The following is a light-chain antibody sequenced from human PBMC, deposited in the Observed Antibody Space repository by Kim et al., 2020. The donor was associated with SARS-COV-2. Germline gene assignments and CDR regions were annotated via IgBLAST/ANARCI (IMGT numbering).Light chain of an antibody. CDR3: QQSYTSPLT. Sequence: ASVGDRLVITSRASQSINTYLNWYQQKPGKAPHLLIYAASNLQSGVPSRFSGSGSGTDFTLTISSLQPDDFATYFCQQSYTSPLTFGGGTKVDIK. CDR1: QSINTY. J-gene: IGKJ4*01. CDR2: AAS. V-gene: IGKV1-39*01.